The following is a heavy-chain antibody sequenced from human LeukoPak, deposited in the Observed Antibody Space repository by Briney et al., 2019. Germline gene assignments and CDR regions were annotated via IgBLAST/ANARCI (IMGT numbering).Heavy chain of an antibody. CDR3: MSNYLQGGYYFNS. CDR1: GYSISSGYY. CDR2: IYHSGLI. D-gene: IGHD2/OR15-2a*01. V-gene: IGHV4-38-2*02. Sequence: SETLSLTCNVSGYSISSGYYWGWIRQPPGKGLEWIANIYHSGLIYYNPSLKSRITISMDTSKNQFSLKLRSVTVADTAVYYCMSNYLQGGYYFNSWGQGTLVTVSS. J-gene: IGHJ4*02.